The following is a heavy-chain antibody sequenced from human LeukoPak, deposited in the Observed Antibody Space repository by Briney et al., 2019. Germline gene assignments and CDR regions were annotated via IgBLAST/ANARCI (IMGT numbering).Heavy chain of an antibody. CDR2: GST. J-gene: IGHJ4*02. V-gene: IGHV4-4*09. D-gene: IGHD2-2*02. Sequence: GSTNYNPSLKSRVTISVDTSKNQFSLKLSSVTAADTAVYYCARFYLGYCSSTSCYTDDYWGQGTLVTVSS. CDR3: ARFYLGYCSSTSCYTDDY.